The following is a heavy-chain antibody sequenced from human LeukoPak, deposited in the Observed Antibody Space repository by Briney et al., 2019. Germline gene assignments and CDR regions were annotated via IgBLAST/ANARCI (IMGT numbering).Heavy chain of an antibody. V-gene: IGHV3-23*01. J-gene: IGHJ6*03. CDR3: AKVGRGVKDYYYYMDA. D-gene: IGHD3-10*01. CDR2: ISGSGGST. CDR1: GFTFSSYA. Sequence: PGGSLRLSCAASGFTFSSYAMSWVRQAPGKGLEWVSAISGSGGSTYYADSVKGRFTISRDNSKNTLYLQMNSLRAEDTAVYYCAKVGRGVKDYYYYMDAWGKGTTVTVSS.